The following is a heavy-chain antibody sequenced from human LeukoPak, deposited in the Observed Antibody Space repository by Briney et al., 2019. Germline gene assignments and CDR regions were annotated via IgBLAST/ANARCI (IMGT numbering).Heavy chain of an antibody. Sequence: PGGSLRLSCAASGFTFNTYTMYWVRQAPGKGLEWVSGISNSGGSTYYADSVKGRFTISRDNSKNTLYLQMNSLRAEDTAVYYCAKDHYYDSSGPSRDYWGQGTLVTVSS. CDR3: AKDHYYDSSGPSRDY. J-gene: IGHJ4*02. CDR2: ISNSGGST. V-gene: IGHV3-23*01. D-gene: IGHD3-22*01. CDR1: GFTFNTYT.